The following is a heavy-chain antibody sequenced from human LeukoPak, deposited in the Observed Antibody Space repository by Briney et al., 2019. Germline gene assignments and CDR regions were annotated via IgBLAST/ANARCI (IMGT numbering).Heavy chain of an antibody. CDR2: IYYSGST. V-gene: IGHV4-39*07. CDR3: ARVAHYYDYAFDI. D-gene: IGHD3-22*01. Sequence: PSETLSLTCTVSGGSISSSSYYWGWIRQPPGTGLEWIGSIYYSGSTNYNPSLKSRVTISVDTSKNQFSLKLSSVTAADTAVYYCARVAHYYDYAFDIWGQGTMVTVSS. CDR1: GGSISSSSYY. J-gene: IGHJ3*02.